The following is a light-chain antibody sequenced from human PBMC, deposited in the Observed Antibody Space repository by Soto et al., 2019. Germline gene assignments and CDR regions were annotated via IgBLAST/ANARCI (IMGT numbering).Light chain of an antibody. V-gene: IGKV1-39*01. CDR2: GAS. CDR1: QSISNY. J-gene: IGKJ2*01. CDR3: QQSYSTPST. Sequence: DIQMPHSPPSLSASVGAIVTITGRATQSISNYLNWYKQKPGKAPKLLIYGASSLESGVQARFSGSGCGTDFTLTHDSLQPEYFGSYYCQQSYSTPSTFGQGTKLEI.